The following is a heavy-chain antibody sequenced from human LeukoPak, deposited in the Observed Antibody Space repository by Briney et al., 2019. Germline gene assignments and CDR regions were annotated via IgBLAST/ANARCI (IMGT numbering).Heavy chain of an antibody. V-gene: IGHV4-59*01. D-gene: IGHD2-15*01. CDR2: IYYSGST. CDR1: GGSISSYY. J-gene: IGHJ4*02. CDR3: ARTTLGCSGGSCYLGYYFDY. Sequence: SETLSLTCTVSGGSISSYYWSWIRQPPGKGVEWIGYIYYSGSTNYNPSLKSRVTISVDTSKNQFSLKLSSVTAADTAVYYCARTTLGCSGGSCYLGYYFDYWGQGTLVTVSS.